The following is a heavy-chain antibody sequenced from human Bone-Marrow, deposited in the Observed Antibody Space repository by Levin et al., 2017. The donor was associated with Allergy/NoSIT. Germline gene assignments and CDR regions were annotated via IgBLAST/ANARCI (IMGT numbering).Heavy chain of an antibody. D-gene: IGHD3-16*01. CDR3: ARARWGMYYFDY. CDR1: GGTFSSYA. Sequence: ASVKVSCKASGGTFSSYAISWVRQAPGQGLEWMGGIIPIFGTANYAQKFQGRVTITADESTSTAYMELSSLRSEDTAVYYCARARWGMYYFDYWGQGTLVTVSS. V-gene: IGHV1-69*13. J-gene: IGHJ4*02. CDR2: IIPIFGTA.